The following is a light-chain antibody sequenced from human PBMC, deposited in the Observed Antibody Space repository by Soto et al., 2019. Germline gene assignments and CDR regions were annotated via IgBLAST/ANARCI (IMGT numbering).Light chain of an antibody. V-gene: IGLV2-14*01. CDR2: EVS. CDR3: NSQTSSGIRV. Sequence: QSALTQPASVSGSPGQSITISCTGTSSDVGSYNFVSWYQHHAGTAPKLIIYEVSYRPSGVSNRFSGSKSGYTASLTISGLQADDEADYYCNSQTSSGIRVFGTGTKVTVL. CDR1: SSDVGSYNF. J-gene: IGLJ1*01.